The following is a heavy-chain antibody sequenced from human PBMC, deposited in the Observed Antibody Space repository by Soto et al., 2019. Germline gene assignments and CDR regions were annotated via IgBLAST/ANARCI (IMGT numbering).Heavy chain of an antibody. V-gene: IGHV4-39*01. D-gene: IGHD2-15*01. CDR1: GGSISSSSYY. CDR2: IYYSGST. Sequence: RSLTCTVSGGSISSSSYYWGWIRQPPGKGLEWIGSIYYSGSTYYNPSLKSRVTISVDTSKNQFSLKLSSVTAADTAVYYCARTRWYRDFDYWGQGTLVTVS. CDR3: ARTRWYRDFDY. J-gene: IGHJ4*02.